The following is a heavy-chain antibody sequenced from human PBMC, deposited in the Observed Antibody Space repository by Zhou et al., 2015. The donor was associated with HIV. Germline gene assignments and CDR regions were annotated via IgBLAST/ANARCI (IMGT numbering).Heavy chain of an antibody. D-gene: IGHD3-10*01. CDR3: ATAHASGSILEPLFDY. CDR1: GYTFSNYG. J-gene: IGHJ4*02. Sequence: QALLVQSGAEVKKPGASVRVSCKASGYTFSNYGISWVRQAPGQGLEWMGWISASNGNTNYAQNFQGRVTMTTDTSTSTAYMDLRSLRSDDTAMYYCATAHASGSILEPLFDYWGQGTLVTVSS. CDR2: ISASNGNT. V-gene: IGHV1-18*01.